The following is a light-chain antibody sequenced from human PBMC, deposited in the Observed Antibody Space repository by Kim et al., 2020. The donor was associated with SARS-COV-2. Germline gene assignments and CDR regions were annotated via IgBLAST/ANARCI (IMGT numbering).Light chain of an antibody. Sequence: QSIALPCTSPSLPVGCYTSVSSSPQPPGKAPKLIIYDVSQRPSGVPDLFSGSKSGNTASLTISVLHAEDEADYSCCSYAGSYTYVFGTGTKVTVL. CDR3: CSYAGSYTYV. J-gene: IGLJ1*01. CDR2: DVS. CDR1: SLPVGCYTS. V-gene: IGLV2-11*01.